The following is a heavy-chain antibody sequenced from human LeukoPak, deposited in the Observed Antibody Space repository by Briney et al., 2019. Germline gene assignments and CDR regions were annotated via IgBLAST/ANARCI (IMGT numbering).Heavy chain of an antibody. V-gene: IGHV4-34*01. CDR3: ARGILRDYYDSSGFYHRGGVGY. J-gene: IGHJ4*02. CDR1: GGSFSGYY. CDR2: INHSGST. Sequence: SETLSLTCAVYGGSFSGYYWSWIRQPPGKGLEWIGEINHSGSTNYNPSLKSRVTISVDTSKNQFSLKLSSVTAADTAVYFCARGILRDYYDSSGFYHRGGVGYWGQGTLVTVSS. D-gene: IGHD3-22*01.